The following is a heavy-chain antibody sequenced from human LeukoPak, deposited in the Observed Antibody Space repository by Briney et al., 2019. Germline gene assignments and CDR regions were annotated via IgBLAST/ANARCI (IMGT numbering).Heavy chain of an antibody. Sequence: PSETLSLTCTVSSGSISSGDYYWSWIRQPPGKGLEWIGYISSSGTTYYNPSLRSRITISVDSSKSQFSLDLGSVTASDTAVYYCAGVGNGGYGGFDYWGQGTLVTVSS. CDR3: AGVGNGGYGGFDY. CDR2: ISSSGTT. CDR1: SGSISSGDYY. V-gene: IGHV4-30-4*01. J-gene: IGHJ4*02. D-gene: IGHD5-12*01.